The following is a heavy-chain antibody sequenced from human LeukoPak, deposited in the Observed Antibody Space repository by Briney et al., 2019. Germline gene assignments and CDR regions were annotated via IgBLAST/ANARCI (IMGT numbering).Heavy chain of an antibody. CDR1: GFTFDDYA. Sequence: PGGSLRLSCAASGFTFDDYAMHWVRQAPGKGLEWVSGISWNSGSIGYADSVKGRFTISRNNAKNSLYLQMNSLRAEDTALYYCAKDIGSGYDWGGGLDYWGQGTLVTVSS. V-gene: IGHV3-9*01. D-gene: IGHD5-12*01. CDR2: ISWNSGSI. J-gene: IGHJ4*02. CDR3: AKDIGSGYDWGGGLDY.